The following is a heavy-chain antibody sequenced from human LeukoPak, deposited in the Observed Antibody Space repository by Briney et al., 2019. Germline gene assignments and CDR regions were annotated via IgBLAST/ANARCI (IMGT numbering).Heavy chain of an antibody. J-gene: IGHJ4*02. CDR3: AKKGSLVSTGNYLDY. Sequence: PGGSLRLSCAASGFTFRSYAMSWVRQAPVQGLEWVSSLDESGSATYYADSVKGRFTISRDNSKNTLYLQMDSLRAEDTAIYYCAKKGSLVSTGNYLDYWGQGTLVTVSS. CDR2: LDESGSAT. V-gene: IGHV3-23*05. D-gene: IGHD2-2*01. CDR1: GFTFRSYA.